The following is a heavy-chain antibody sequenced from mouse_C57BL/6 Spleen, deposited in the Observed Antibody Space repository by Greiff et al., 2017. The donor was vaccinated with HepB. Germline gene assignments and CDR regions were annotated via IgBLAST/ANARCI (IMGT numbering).Heavy chain of an antibody. CDR1: GYTFTSYW. D-gene: IGHD1-1*01. Sequence: QVQLQQPGAELVMPGASVKLSCKASGYTFTSYWMHWVKQRPGQGLEWIGEIDPSDSYTNYNQKFKGKSTLTVDKSSSTAYMQLSSLTSEDSAVYYCARSDYGRRAMDYWGQGTSVTVSS. CDR3: ARSDYGRRAMDY. V-gene: IGHV1-69*01. CDR2: IDPSDSYT. J-gene: IGHJ4*01.